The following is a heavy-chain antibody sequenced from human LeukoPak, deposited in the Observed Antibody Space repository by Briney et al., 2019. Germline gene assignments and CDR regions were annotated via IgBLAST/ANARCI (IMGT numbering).Heavy chain of an antibody. CDR3: ARAPLWFGESSGYY. J-gene: IGHJ4*02. V-gene: IGHV4-4*02. CDR1: GGSISGSNW. CDR2: IYHSGST. Sequence: SGTLSLTCAVSGGSISGSNWWSWVRQPPGKGLEWIGEIYHSGSTNYNPSLKSRVTISVDKSKNLFSLKLSSVTAADTAVYYCARAPLWFGESSGYYWGQGTLVTVSS. D-gene: IGHD3-10*01.